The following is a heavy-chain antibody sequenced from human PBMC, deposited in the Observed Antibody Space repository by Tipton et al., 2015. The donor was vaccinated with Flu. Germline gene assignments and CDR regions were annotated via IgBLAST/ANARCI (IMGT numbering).Heavy chain of an antibody. V-gene: IGHV4-59*01. CDR1: GDSISSYY. J-gene: IGHJ4*02. Sequence: TLSPTCTVSGDSISSYYWSWFRQPLVKGLEWIGYMYYSGSTKYNPSLKSRVTIFIDTSKNLFSLKLTSVTAADTAVYYCASNLKWSSAYCNTFAYWVQGSLVTVSS. D-gene: IGHD3-22*01. CDR2: MYYSGST. CDR3: ASNLKWSSAYCNTFAY.